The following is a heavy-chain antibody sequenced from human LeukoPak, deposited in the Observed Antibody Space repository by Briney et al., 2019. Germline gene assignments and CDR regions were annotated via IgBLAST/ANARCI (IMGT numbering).Heavy chain of an antibody. J-gene: IGHJ2*01. CDR2: ISYSGST. CDR3: ARKSSRGGFNGYDFSYFDL. CDR1: GGSISSYF. V-gene: IGHV4-59*08. Sequence: PSETLSLTCTVSGGSISSYFWSWLRQPPGKRLEWIGYISYSGSTDYNPSLKSRVTLSVDTSKNRLSLKLSSVTAADTAVYYCARKSSRGGFNGYDFSYFDLWGRGTLVTVSS. D-gene: IGHD5-12*01.